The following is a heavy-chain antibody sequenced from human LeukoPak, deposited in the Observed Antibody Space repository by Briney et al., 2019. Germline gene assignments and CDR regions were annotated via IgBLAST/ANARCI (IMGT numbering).Heavy chain of an antibody. CDR1: GGSISSYY. D-gene: IGHD6-13*01. V-gene: IGHV4-59*01. Sequence: KPSETLSLTCTVSGGSISSYYWSWIRQPPGKGLEWIGYIYYSGSINYNPSLKSRVTISVDTSKNQFSLKLSSVTAADTAVYYCAREKFPYSSMQNWFDPWGQGTLVTVSS. CDR3: AREKFPYSSMQNWFDP. J-gene: IGHJ5*02. CDR2: IYYSGSI.